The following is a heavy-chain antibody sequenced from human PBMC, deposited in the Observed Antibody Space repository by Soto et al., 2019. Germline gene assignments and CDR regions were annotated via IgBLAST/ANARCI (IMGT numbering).Heavy chain of an antibody. CDR1: GGSISSYY. Sequence: SETLSLTCTVSGGSISSYYWSWIRQPPGKGLEWIGYIYYSGSTNYNPSLKSRVTISVDTSKNQFSLKLSSVTAADTAVYYCARESPYDSSGYYLGWFDPWGQGTLVTVSS. J-gene: IGHJ5*02. V-gene: IGHV4-59*01. D-gene: IGHD3-22*01. CDR2: IYYSGST. CDR3: ARESPYDSSGYYLGWFDP.